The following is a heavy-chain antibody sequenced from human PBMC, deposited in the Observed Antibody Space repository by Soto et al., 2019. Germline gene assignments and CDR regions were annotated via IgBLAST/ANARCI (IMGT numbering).Heavy chain of an antibody. J-gene: IGHJ6*02. D-gene: IGHD2-2*01. CDR2: ISPYNGHT. CDR3: ARDLTIVPATHPRLENYGMDV. V-gene: IGHV1-18*01. CDR1: GYSFTSYG. Sequence: ASVKVSCEASGYSFTSYGISWVRRAPGQGLEWMGWISPYNGHTQFVERFQGRVTMTTDTSTKTAYMELRNLRSDDTAHYYCARDLTIVPATHPRLENYGMDVWGQGTTVTVSS.